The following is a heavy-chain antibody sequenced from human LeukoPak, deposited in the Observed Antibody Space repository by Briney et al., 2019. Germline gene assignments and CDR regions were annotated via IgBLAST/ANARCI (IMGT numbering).Heavy chain of an antibody. CDR1: GGSISSYY. Sequence: SETLSLTCTVSGGSISSYYWSWIRQPPGKGLEWIGYIYYSGSTYYNPSLKSRVTISVDTSKNQFSLKLSSVTAADTAVYYCARERIVAAISKPPGTFDIWGQGTMVTVSS. J-gene: IGHJ3*02. CDR3: ARERIVAAISKPPGTFDI. CDR2: IYYSGST. D-gene: IGHD5-12*01. V-gene: IGHV4-59*06.